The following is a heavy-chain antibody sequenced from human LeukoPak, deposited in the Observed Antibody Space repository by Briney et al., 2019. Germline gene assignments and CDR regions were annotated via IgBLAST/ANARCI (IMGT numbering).Heavy chain of an antibody. J-gene: IGHJ4*02. D-gene: IGHD3-22*01. Sequence: GGSLRLSCAASGFTFSSYGMHWVRQAPGRRLEWVAFIRYDGSNKYYADSVKGRVTISRDNSKNTLYLQMNSLRAEDTAVYYCANPKGYYDSSALIGGYWGQGTLVTVSS. V-gene: IGHV3-30*02. CDR3: ANPKGYYDSSALIGGY. CDR1: GFTFSSYG. CDR2: IRYDGSNK.